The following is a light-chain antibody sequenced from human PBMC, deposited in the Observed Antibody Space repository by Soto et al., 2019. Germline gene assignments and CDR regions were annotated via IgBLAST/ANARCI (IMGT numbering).Light chain of an antibody. CDR1: TSDVGGYNY. V-gene: IGLV2-14*01. J-gene: IGLJ3*02. CDR3: TSYTSSSTWV. Sequence: HSALTQPASVSGSPGQSITISCTGTTSDVGGYNYVSWFQQYPGKAPKLKIYEVSNRPSGVSNRFSGSKSGNTASLTISDLQAEDEADYYCTSYTSSSTWVFGGGTKLTVL. CDR2: EVS.